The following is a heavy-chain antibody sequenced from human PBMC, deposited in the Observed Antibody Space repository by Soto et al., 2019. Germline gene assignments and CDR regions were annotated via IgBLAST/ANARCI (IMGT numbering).Heavy chain of an antibody. D-gene: IGHD6-19*01. J-gene: IGHJ4*02. CDR1: GGSISSYY. CDR3: ARGQRWLQD. CDR2: MYYTGST. V-gene: IGHV4-59*01. Sequence: QVQLQESGPGLVKPSETLSLTCTVSGGSISSYYWSWIRQPPGKGLGWIGYMYYTGSTNYNPSLNCRVTISVDTPNHQFSLNLSSVTAADTAVYYGARGQRWLQDWGQVTLFTVSS.